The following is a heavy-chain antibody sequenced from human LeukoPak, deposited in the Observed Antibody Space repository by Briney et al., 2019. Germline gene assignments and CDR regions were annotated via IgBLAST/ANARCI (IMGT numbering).Heavy chain of an antibody. CDR3: AKDRRDGYKGPLDY. V-gene: IGHV3-30*02. D-gene: IGHD5-24*01. CDR1: GFTFSSYG. CDR2: IRYDGSNK. Sequence: PGGSLRLSCAASGFTFSSYGMHWVRQAPGKGLEWVAFIRYDGSNKYYADSVKGRFTISRDNSKNTLYLQMNSLRAEDTAVYYCAKDRRDGYKGPLDYWGQGTLVTVSS. J-gene: IGHJ4*02.